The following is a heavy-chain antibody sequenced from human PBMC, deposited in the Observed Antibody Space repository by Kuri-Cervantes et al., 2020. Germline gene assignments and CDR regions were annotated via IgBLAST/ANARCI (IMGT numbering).Heavy chain of an antibody. CDR2: FDPEDGET. J-gene: IGHJ6*02. V-gene: IGHV1-24*01. CDR1: GYTLTELS. CDR3: ATYTLKYYGSGGPCMDV. Sequence: ASVKVSCKVSGYTLTELSMHWVRQAPGKGLEWMGGFDPEDGETIYAQKFQGRVTMTEDTSTDTAYMELSSLRSEDTAVYYCATYTLKYYGSGGPCMDVWGQGTTVTVSS. D-gene: IGHD3-10*01.